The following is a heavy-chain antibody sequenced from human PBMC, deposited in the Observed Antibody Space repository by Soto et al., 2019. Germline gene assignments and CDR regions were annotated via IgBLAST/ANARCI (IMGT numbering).Heavy chain of an antibody. CDR2: IGPESGAT. J-gene: IGHJ4*02. V-gene: IGHV1-2*02. Sequence: QVQLVQSGAEVKKPGASVKVSCKASGYTFTGHYIHWVRQAPEQGPEWMGEIGPESGATRYAQKFRGRVTMTMDSSITTVYMELKNLSPDDTAVYYCGRGWSGQIVVFYWGQGTPVTVSS. CDR1: GYTFTGHY. D-gene: IGHD3-3*01. CDR3: GRGWSGQIVVFY.